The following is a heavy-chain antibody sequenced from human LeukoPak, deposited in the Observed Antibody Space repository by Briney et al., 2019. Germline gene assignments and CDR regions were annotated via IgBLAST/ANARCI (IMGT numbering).Heavy chain of an antibody. J-gene: IGHJ3*02. V-gene: IGHV3-48*01. Sequence: GGSLRLSCAAPGFTFSSYSMNWVRQAPGKGLEWVSYISSSSSTIYYADSVKGRFTISRDNSRNTLYLQMNSLRAEDTAVYYCAKVTTLEWLPIDAFDIWGQGTMVTVSS. CDR2: ISSSSSTI. CDR1: GFTFSSYS. CDR3: AKVTTLEWLPIDAFDI. D-gene: IGHD3-3*01.